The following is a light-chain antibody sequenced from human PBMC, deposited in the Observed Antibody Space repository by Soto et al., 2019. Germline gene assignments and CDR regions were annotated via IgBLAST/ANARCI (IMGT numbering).Light chain of an antibody. CDR1: QSISTH. CDR2: AAS. J-gene: IGKJ1*01. V-gene: IGKV1-39*01. CDR3: QQSYTSWWT. Sequence: DIQLTQSPSSLSASVGDRVSITGRASQSISTHLSWYQQKPGKAPKLLIYAASSLQSWVPSRSTGSGSGTDFTLTISSLQPEDFATYYCQQSYTSWWTFGQGTKVDI.